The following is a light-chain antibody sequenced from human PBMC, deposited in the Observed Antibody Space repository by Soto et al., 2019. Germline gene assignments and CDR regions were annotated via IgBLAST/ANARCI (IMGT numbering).Light chain of an antibody. CDR1: QGIRND. Sequence: AIQMTQSPSSLSASVGDRVSITCRASQGIRNDLGWYQQKPGKAPKLLIYGASSLQSGVPSRFSGSGSGTDFTLTISSLQPEDFATYSCLQDYNFPWTFGLGTKVEIK. V-gene: IGKV1-6*01. J-gene: IGKJ1*01. CDR2: GAS. CDR3: LQDYNFPWT.